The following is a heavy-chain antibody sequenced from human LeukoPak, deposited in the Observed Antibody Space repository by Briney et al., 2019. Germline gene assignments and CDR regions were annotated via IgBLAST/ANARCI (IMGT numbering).Heavy chain of an antibody. CDR3: ARGAFYDNSGYMTYYFYYYMDV. CDR2: INHSGKT. D-gene: IGHD3-22*01. V-gene: IGHV4-34*01. CDR1: GGSLSGHH. J-gene: IGHJ6*03. Sequence: SETLSLTCAVYGGSLSGHHWNWIRQTPGKGLEWIGEINHSGKTDYNPSLKSRVTISIDTSKNQFSLNLTSVTAADTALYYCARGAFYDNSGYMTYYFYYYMDVWGKGTTVTVPS.